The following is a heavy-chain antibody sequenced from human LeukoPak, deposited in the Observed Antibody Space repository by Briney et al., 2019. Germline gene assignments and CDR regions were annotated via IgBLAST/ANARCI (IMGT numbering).Heavy chain of an antibody. CDR3: ARERDFGYASGWLDY. CDR1: GDSVSSNNAA. V-gene: IGHV6-1*01. Sequence: SQTLSLTCAISGDSVSSNNAAWNWIRQSPSRGLEWLGRTYYRSKWYNDYAVSVQSRITINPDTSKNRFSLQLNSVTPEDTAVYYCARERDFGYASGWLDYWGQGSLVTVSS. CDR2: TYYRSKWYN. J-gene: IGHJ4*02. D-gene: IGHD6-19*01.